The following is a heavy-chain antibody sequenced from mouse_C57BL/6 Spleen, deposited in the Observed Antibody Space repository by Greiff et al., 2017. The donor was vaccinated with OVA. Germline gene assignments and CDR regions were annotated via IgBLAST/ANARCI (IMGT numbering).Heavy chain of an antibody. CDR2: IHPSDSDT. CDR1: GYTFTSYW. J-gene: IGHJ3*01. D-gene: IGHD2-10*01. Sequence: QVQLQQPGAELVKPGASVKVSCKASGYTFTSYWMHWVKQRPGQGLEWIGRIHPSDSDTNYNQKFKGKDTLTVDKSSSTAYMQLSSLTSEDSAVYYCAIPSYESWFAYWGQGTLVTVSA. CDR3: AIPSYESWFAY. V-gene: IGHV1-74*01.